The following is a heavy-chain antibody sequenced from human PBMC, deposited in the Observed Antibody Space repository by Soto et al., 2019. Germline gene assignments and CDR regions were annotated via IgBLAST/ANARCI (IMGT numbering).Heavy chain of an antibody. D-gene: IGHD2-15*01. J-gene: IGHJ4*02. V-gene: IGHV3-33*01. CDR1: GFAFGSYG. CDR3: VSLSAPTDY. Sequence: QVHLVESGGGVVQPGKYLRLSCAASGFAFGSYGMPWVRQTPGKGLEWVALIWIDGSSTHYGDSVKGRFTISRDNSKNTLYLQMDTLRAEDTAVYFCVSLSAPTDYWGQGTVVTVSS. CDR2: IWIDGSST.